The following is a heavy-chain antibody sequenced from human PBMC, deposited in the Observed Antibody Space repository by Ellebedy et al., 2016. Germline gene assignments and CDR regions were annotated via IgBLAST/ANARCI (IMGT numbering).Heavy chain of an antibody. D-gene: IGHD4-11*01. CDR3: VHRTTVTSVDY. Sequence: SGPTLVKPTQTLTLTCTFSGFSLSTSELVVGWVRQPPGQALEWLAFIYGNDDQRYSPSLRTRLTTTKDTSKNQVVLTMTNVDPVDTATYFCVHRTTVTSVDYWGQGSLVTVSS. V-gene: IGHV2-5*01. J-gene: IGHJ4*02. CDR2: IYGNDDQ. CDR1: GFSLSTSELV.